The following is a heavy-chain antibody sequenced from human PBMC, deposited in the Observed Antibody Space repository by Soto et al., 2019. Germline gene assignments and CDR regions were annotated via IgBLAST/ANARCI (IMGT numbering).Heavy chain of an antibody. Sequence: SETLYLTCTVTGGSISSYYWSWIRQPPGKGLEWIGYIYYSGSTNYIPSLKSRVTISVDTSKNQFSLKLSSVTAADTAVYYCARGDGFWSGYHDINWFDPWGQGTLVT. CDR3: ARGDGFWSGYHDINWFDP. J-gene: IGHJ5*02. CDR1: GGSISSYY. V-gene: IGHV4-59*01. D-gene: IGHD3-3*01. CDR2: IYYSGST.